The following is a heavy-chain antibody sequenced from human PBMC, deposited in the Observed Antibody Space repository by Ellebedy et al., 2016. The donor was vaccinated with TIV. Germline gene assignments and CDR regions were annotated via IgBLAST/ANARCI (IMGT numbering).Heavy chain of an antibody. CDR1: GFMLSRYS. J-gene: IGHJ6*02. CDR2: IDSSSRTI. CDR3: ARDSHLAYGMDV. V-gene: IGHV3-48*01. Sequence: GESLKTSCAAPGFMLSRYSMNWVRQAPGKGLEWISHIDSSSRTIYYADSVKGRFSISRDNAKNSLYLQMNSLTAEDTAVYYCARDSHLAYGMDVWGQGTTVTVSS.